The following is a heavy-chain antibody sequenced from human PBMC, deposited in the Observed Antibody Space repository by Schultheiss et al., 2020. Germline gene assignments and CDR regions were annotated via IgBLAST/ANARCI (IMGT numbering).Heavy chain of an antibody. V-gene: IGHV4-31*03. CDR3: ARAGGRGITTPVGWFDP. Sequence: LSLTCTVSGGSISSGGYYWSWIRQHPGKGLEWIGYIYYSGSTYYNPSLKSRVTISVDTSKNHFSLKLSSVTAADTAVYYCARAGGRGITTPVGWFDPWGQGTLVTVSS. J-gene: IGHJ5*02. D-gene: IGHD3-3*01. CDR1: GGSISSGGYY. CDR2: IYYSGST.